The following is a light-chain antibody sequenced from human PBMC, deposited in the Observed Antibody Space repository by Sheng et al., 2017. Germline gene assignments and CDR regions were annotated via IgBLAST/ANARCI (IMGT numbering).Light chain of an antibody. CDR1: ESVSSN. CDR2: DAS. Sequence: EIVMTQSPAALSVSPGERATLSCRASESVSSNLAWYQQKPGQAPRLLIYDASKRATGIPARFSGSGSGTDFTLTISSLQPEDFATYYCQQYYSYPMSFGPGTKVDIK. V-gene: IGKV3D-15*01. J-gene: IGKJ3*01. CDR3: QQYYSYPMS.